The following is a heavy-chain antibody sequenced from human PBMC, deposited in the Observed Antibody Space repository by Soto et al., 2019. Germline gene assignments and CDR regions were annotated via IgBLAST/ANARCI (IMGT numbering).Heavy chain of an antibody. J-gene: IGHJ4*02. CDR3: ARKSGISGPIDY. V-gene: IGHV4-59*08. CDR2: IYYSGST. CDR1: GGSISSYY. Sequence: SETLSLTCTVSGGSISSYYWSWIRQPPGKGLEWIGYIYYSGSTNYNPSLKNRVTISVDTSKNQFSLKLSSVTAADTAMYYCARKSGISGPIDYWGQGTLVTVSS. D-gene: IGHD1-26*01.